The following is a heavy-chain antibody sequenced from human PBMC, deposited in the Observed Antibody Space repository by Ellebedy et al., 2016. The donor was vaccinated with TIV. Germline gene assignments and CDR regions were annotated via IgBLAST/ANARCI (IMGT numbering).Heavy chain of an antibody. J-gene: IGHJ4*02. CDR3: ARDGYSSSSFDY. Sequence: ASVKVSXXASGYTFTSYGISWVRQSPGQGLEWMGWISAYNGNTNYAQKLQGRVTMTTDTSTSTAYMELRSLRSDDTAVYYCARDGYSSSSFDYWGQGTLVTVSS. CDR1: GYTFTSYG. V-gene: IGHV1-18*01. CDR2: ISAYNGNT. D-gene: IGHD6-6*01.